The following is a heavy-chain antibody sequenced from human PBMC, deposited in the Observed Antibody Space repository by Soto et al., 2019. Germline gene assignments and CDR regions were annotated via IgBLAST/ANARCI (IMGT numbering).Heavy chain of an antibody. CDR3: ASLAAAGSRPGQYYYYYGMDV. J-gene: IGHJ6*02. Sequence: GGSLRLSCAASGFTFSSYSMNWVRQAPGKGLEWVSSISSSSSYIYYADSVKGRFTISRDNAKNSLYLQMNSLRAEDTAVYYCASLAAAGSRPGQYYYYYGMDVWGQGTTVTVS. CDR2: ISSSSSYI. CDR1: GFTFSSYS. V-gene: IGHV3-21*01. D-gene: IGHD6-13*01.